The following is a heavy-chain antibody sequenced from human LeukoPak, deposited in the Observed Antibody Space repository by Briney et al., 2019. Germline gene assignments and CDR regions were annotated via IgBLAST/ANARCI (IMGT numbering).Heavy chain of an antibody. Sequence: ASVKVSCKASGYTFTSYAMHWVRQAPGQRPEWMGWINAGNGNTKYSQKFQGRVTITRDTSASTAYMELSSLRSEDTAVYYCARVDSSGWFIFDYWGQGTLVTVSS. CDR1: GYTFTSYA. V-gene: IGHV1-3*01. J-gene: IGHJ4*02. CDR2: INAGNGNT. D-gene: IGHD6-19*01. CDR3: ARVDSSGWFIFDY.